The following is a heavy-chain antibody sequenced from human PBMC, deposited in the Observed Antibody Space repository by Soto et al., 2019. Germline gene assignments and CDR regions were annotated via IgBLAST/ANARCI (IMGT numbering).Heavy chain of an antibody. Sequence: QVQLVQSGAEVKKPGSSVKVSCKASGGTFSSYAISWVRQAPGQGLEWMGWISPIFGTANYAQKLQGRVTITADESTSTAYMERSRLSSEATAVYYCARMSGWLSYCFDSWGQGTLVTVSS. V-gene: IGHV1-69*12. CDR1: GGTFSSYA. CDR2: ISPIFGTA. J-gene: IGHJ4*02. D-gene: IGHD3-9*01. CDR3: ARMSGWLSYCFDS.